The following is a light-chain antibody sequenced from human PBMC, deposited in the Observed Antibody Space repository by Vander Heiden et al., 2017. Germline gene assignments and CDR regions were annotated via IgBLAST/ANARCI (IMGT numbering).Light chain of an antibody. Sequence: DSVMTQSPLPLPVTPGEPASISCRSSQSLLHSNGYNYLDWYLQKTGQSPQHLIYLGSNRASGVPDRFSGSGSGTDVTLKISRVEADDVGVYYCMQALQTPYTFGQGTKLEIK. CDR2: LGS. CDR1: QSLLHSNGYNY. V-gene: IGKV2-28*01. J-gene: IGKJ2*01. CDR3: MQALQTPYT.